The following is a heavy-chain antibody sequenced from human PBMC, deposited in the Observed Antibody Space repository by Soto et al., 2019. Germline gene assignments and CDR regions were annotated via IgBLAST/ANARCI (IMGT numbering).Heavy chain of an antibody. D-gene: IGHD6-19*01. Sequence: QPGGSLRLSCAASGFTFSSYGMHWVRQAPGKGLEWVAVISYDGSNKYYADSVKGRSTISRDNSKNTLYLQMNSLRAEDTAVYYCAKDLAVAGTHYYYGMDVWGQGTTVTVSS. CDR3: AKDLAVAGTHYYYGMDV. CDR1: GFTFSSYG. V-gene: IGHV3-30*18. J-gene: IGHJ6*02. CDR2: ISYDGSNK.